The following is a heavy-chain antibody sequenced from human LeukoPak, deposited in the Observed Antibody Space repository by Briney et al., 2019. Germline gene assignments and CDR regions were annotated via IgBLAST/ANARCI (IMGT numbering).Heavy chain of an antibody. D-gene: IGHD1-20*01. V-gene: IGHV1-69*06. CDR2: IIPIFGTA. CDR1: GGTFSSYA. J-gene: IGHJ3*02. CDR3: ARAYNWRRHDAFDI. Sequence: SVKVSCKASGGTFSSYAISWVRQAPGQGLEWMGGIIPIFGTANYAQKFQGRVTITADKSTSTAYMELSSLRSEDTAVYYCARAYNWRRHDAFDIWGQGTMVTVSS.